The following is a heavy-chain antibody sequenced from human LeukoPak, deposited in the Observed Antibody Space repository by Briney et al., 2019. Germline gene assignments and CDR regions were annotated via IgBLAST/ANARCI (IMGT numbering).Heavy chain of an antibody. J-gene: IGHJ4*02. CDR3: ARLNRGSYPFDY. CDR1: GGSISSSSYY. CDR2: IYYSGST. D-gene: IGHD1-26*01. V-gene: IGHV4-39*01. Sequence: PSETLSLTCTVSGGSISSSSYYWGGIRQPPGKGLEWIGSIYYSGSTYYNPSLKSRVTISVDTSKNQFSLKLSSVTAADTAVYYCARLNRGSYPFDYWGQGTLVTVSS.